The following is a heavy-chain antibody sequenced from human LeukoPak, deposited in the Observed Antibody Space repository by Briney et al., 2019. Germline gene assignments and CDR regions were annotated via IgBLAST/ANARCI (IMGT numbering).Heavy chain of an antibody. CDR1: GGSISSYY. CDR2: IYYSGST. CDR3: AREARGYSGYDYYFDY. J-gene: IGHJ4*02. Sequence: SETLSLTCTVSGGSISSYYWSWLRQPPGKGLEWIGYIYYSGSTNYNPSLKSRVTISVDTSKNQFSLKLSSVTSADTAVYYCAREARGYSGYDYYFDYWGQGTLVTVSS. D-gene: IGHD5-12*01. V-gene: IGHV4-59*01.